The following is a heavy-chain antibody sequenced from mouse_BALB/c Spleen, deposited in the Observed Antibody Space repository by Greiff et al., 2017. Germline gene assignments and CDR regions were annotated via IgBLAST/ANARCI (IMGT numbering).Heavy chain of an antibody. CDR3: TRGRVATVDY. CDR1: GYSFTSYY. CDR2: IDPFNGGT. D-gene: IGHD1-1*02. Sequence: VQLKQSGPELMKPGASVTISCKASGYSFTSYYMHWVKQSHGKSLEWIGDIDPFNGGTSYNQKFKGKATLTVDKSSSTAYMHLSSLTSEDSAVYDWTRGRVATVDYWGQGTTLTVSS. V-gene: IGHV1S135*01. J-gene: IGHJ2*01.